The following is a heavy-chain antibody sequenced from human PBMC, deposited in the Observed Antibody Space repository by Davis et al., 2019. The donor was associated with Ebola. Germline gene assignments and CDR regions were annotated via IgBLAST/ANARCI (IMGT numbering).Heavy chain of an antibody. V-gene: IGHV4-4*02. J-gene: IGHJ6*02. CDR3: ARDPSVSGPMRSYGMDV. CDR1: GGSISSSNW. CDR2: IYHSGST. D-gene: IGHD6-19*01. Sequence: SETLSLTCAVSGGSISSSNWWSWVRQPPGKGLEWIGVIYHSGSTNYNPSLKSRVTISVDKSKNQFSLKLSSVTAADTAVYYCARDPSVSGPMRSYGMDVWGQGTTVTVSS.